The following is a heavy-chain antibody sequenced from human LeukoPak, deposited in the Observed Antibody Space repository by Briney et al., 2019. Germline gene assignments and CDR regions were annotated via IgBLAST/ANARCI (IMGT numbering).Heavy chain of an antibody. CDR2: ISSSGSTI. D-gene: IGHD2-2*02. CDR1: GFTFSDYY. J-gene: IGHJ3*02. CDR3: ARDLTPATAIPDAFDS. V-gene: IGHV3-11*01. Sequence: GGSLRLSCAASGFTFSDYYMSWIRQAPGKGLEWVSYISSSGSTIYYADSVKGRFTISRDNAKNSLYLQMNSLRAEGTAVYYCARDLTPATAIPDAFDSGGQGTMATVSA.